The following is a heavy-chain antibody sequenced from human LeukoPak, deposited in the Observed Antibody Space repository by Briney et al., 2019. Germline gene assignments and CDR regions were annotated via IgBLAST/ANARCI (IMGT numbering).Heavy chain of an antibody. CDR1: GFTFSSYW. V-gene: IGHV3-7*01. Sequence: PGGSLRLSCAASGFTFSSYWMSWVRQAPGKGLEWVANIKQDGSEKYYVDSVKGRFTISRDNAKNSLYLQMNSLRAEDTAVYYCARAGYGSGSYYSPLYAFDIWGQGTMVTVSS. J-gene: IGHJ3*02. D-gene: IGHD3-10*01. CDR2: IKQDGSEK. CDR3: ARAGYGSGSYYSPLYAFDI.